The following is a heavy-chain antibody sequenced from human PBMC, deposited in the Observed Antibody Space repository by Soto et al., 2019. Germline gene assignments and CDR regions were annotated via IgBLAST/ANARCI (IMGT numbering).Heavy chain of an antibody. J-gene: IGHJ6*04. CDR2: IIPIFGTA. CDR3: GAGRFSSTSCYGWGYCYYGMDV. Sequence: ASVKVSCKASGDTFSSYAISWVRQAPGQGLEWMGGIIPIFGTANYAQKFQGRVTITADESTSTAYMELSSLRSEDTAVYYCGAGRFSSTSCYGWGYCYYGMDVWGEGTTVTVSS. D-gene: IGHD2-2*01. V-gene: IGHV1-69*13. CDR1: GDTFSSYA.